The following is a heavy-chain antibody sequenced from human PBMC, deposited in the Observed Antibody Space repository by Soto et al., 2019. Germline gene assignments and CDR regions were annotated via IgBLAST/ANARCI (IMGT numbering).Heavy chain of an antibody. CDR3: ARFYYDSSGYLPSPYYYYYGMDV. CDR2: IKQDGSEK. V-gene: IGHV3-7*01. CDR1: GFPFSSYW. D-gene: IGHD3-22*01. Sequence: GGSLRLSCAGSGFPFSSYWMSWVRQAPGKGLEWVANIKQDGSEKYYVDSVKGRFTISRDNAKNSLYLQMNSPRAEDTAVYYCARFYYDSSGYLPSPYYYYYGMDVWGQGTTVTVSS. J-gene: IGHJ6*02.